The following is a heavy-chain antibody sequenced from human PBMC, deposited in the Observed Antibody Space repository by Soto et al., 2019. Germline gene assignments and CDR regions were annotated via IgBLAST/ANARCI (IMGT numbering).Heavy chain of an antibody. CDR2: IKSKTDGGTT. CDR1: GFTFSNAW. D-gene: IGHD2-21*02. J-gene: IGHJ5*02. V-gene: IGHV3-15*01. CDR3: TTDPEGIFYVVVTLS. Sequence: EVQLVESGGGLVKPGGSLRLSCAASGFTFSNAWMSWVRQAPGKGLEWVGRIKSKTDGGTTDYAAPVKGRFTILRDDSKNTLYLQMNSLKTEDTAVYYCTTDPEGIFYVVVTLSWGQGTLVTVSS.